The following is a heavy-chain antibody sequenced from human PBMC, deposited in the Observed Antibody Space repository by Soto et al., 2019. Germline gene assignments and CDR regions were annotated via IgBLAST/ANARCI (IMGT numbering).Heavy chain of an antibody. V-gene: IGHV1-18*01. J-gene: IGHJ2*01. CDR1: GYTFTHYG. CDR3: ARDLHSGGKYWYFDI. Sequence: QVQLVQSGAEVKKPGASVKVSCKASGYTFTHYGITWVRQAPGQGLEWMGWITSFSGDTNYPQKLQGRLTMTTDTSTNTVYIELRNLRSDDTAVYYCARDLHSGGKYWYFDIWGRGTLVTVSS. CDR2: ITSFSGDT. D-gene: IGHD2-15*01.